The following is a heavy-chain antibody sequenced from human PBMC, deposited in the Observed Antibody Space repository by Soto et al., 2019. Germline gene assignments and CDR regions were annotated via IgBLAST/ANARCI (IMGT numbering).Heavy chain of an antibody. D-gene: IGHD2-2*01. CDR2: IYYSGST. V-gene: IGHV4-31*03. CDR3: ARAPKPRYCSSTSCSVVWYFDL. CDR1: GGSISSGGYY. Sequence: QVQLQESGPGLVKPSQTLSLTCTVSGGSISSGGYYWSWIRQHPGKGLEWLGYIYYSGSTYYNPSLKSRVTISVDTSKNQSSLKLSSVTAADTAVYYCARAPKPRYCSSTSCSVVWYFDLWGRGTLVTVSS. J-gene: IGHJ2*01.